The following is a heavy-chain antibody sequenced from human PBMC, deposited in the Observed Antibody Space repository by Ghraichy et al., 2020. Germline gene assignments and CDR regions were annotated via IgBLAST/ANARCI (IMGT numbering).Heavy chain of an antibody. CDR2: LNTDGTTV. J-gene: IGHJ4*02. Sequence: GSLRLSCAASGFSFTDYWMHWVRQTPGRGLEWVSHLNTDGTTVNYADSVKGRFTISRDNAKNTVYLQMISLTVEDTAFYYCVRSYKDGLRHFDYWGQGTLVTVYS. D-gene: IGHD1-14*01. V-gene: IGHV3-74*01. CDR3: VRSYKDGLRHFDY. CDR1: GFSFTDYW.